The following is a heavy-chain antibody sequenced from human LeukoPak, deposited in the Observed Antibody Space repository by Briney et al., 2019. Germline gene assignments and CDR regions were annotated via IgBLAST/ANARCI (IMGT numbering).Heavy chain of an antibody. Sequence: PGGSLRLSCAASGFAFSTYDMHWVRQATGKGLEWVSAISTTDDTYYPGSVKGRFTISRENAKSSLYLQMNSLRAEDTAVYYCAGGRSGSYFDSWGQGTLVAVSS. CDR2: ISTTDDT. D-gene: IGHD1-26*01. V-gene: IGHV3-13*04. CDR3: AGGRSGSYFDS. CDR1: GFAFSTYD. J-gene: IGHJ4*02.